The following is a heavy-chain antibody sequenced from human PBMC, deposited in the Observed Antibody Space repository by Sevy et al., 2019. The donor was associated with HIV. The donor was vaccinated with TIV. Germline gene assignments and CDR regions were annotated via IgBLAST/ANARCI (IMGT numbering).Heavy chain of an antibody. J-gene: IGHJ6*02. D-gene: IGHD2-21*02. CDR3: ARASAGDRLDYYGMDV. CDR1: GFSISSGYY. Sequence: SETLSLTCTVSGFSISSGYYCGWIRQSPEKGLEWIGNIYHSGRTYYKPSLKSRVTISVDTSKNQFSLKLISVTAADTAVYYCARASAGDRLDYYGMDVWGQGTTVTVSS. V-gene: IGHV4-38-2*02. CDR2: IYHSGRT.